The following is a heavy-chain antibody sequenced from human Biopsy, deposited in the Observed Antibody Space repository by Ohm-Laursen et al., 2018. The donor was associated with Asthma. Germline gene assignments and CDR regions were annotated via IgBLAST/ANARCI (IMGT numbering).Heavy chain of an antibody. D-gene: IGHD1-20*01. CDR1: PGSINDYY. CDR3: ARAAITGIRGWFDP. Sequence: PSQTLSLTCTVSPGSINDYYWNWIRQFPGKGLEWIGYVHSSGSTRFNPSLKSRVTISADTSKNQFHLNLSSVTAADTAVYFCARAAITGIRGWFDPWGQGTQVTVSS. J-gene: IGHJ5*02. V-gene: IGHV4-59*12. CDR2: VHSSGST.